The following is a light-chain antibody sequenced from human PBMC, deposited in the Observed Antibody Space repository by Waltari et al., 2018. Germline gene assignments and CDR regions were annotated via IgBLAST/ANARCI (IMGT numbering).Light chain of an antibody. CDR1: RSDVGGYNY. CDR2: EVR. J-gene: IGLJ2*01. Sequence: QSALTQPPSASGSPGQSVTISCTGTRSDVGGYNYVPWYQRHPGRAPILIIYEVRKRPSGFPARISGSKSGNTASLTVSGLQAEDETDYYCMSYAGYNKFAVFGGGTKLTVL. CDR3: MSYAGYNKFAV. V-gene: IGLV2-8*01.